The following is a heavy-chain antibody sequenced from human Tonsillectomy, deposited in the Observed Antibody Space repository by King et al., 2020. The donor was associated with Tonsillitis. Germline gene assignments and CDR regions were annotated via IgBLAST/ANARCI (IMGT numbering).Heavy chain of an antibody. CDR1: GFTVNSNA. Sequence: DVQLVESGGGLVQPGGSLRLSCAASGFTVNSNAMDWVRQAPGKGLEWVSAISGSGGRTDYADSVKGRFTISRDNSKNTLYLQMNSLRAEDTAVYYCAKEVGFDLHDAFDIWGPGTKVTVSS. CDR3: AKEVGFDLHDAFDI. CDR2: ISGSGGRT. V-gene: IGHV3-23*04. J-gene: IGHJ3*02. D-gene: IGHD1-26*01.